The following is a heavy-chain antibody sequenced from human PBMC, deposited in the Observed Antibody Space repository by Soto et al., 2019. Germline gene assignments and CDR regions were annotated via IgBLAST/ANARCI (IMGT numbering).Heavy chain of an antibody. D-gene: IGHD3-16*01. CDR3: ARISVGHYDFED. Sequence: GGSLRLSCAASGLKFNTYWRHWVRQAPGKGLVWVSRINIDGSTTSYADSVKGRFTISRDNAKNTLYLQMSSLRAEDTAVYYCARISVGHYDFEDWGQGTLVTVSS. CDR2: INIDGSTT. CDR1: GLKFNTYW. J-gene: IGHJ4*02. V-gene: IGHV3-74*01.